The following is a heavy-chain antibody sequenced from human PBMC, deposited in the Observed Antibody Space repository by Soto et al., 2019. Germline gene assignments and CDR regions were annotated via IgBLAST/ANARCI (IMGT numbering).Heavy chain of an antibody. CDR2: ISYDGSNK. D-gene: IGHD3-22*01. J-gene: IGHJ4*02. CDR3: ANTGYYDSSGYYFPLWSFDY. V-gene: IGHV3-30*18. CDR1: GFTFSSYG. Sequence: GGSLRLSCAASGFTFSSYGMHWVRQAPGKGLEWVAVISYDGSNKYYADSVKGRFTISRDNSKNTLYLQMNSLRAEDTAAYYCANTGYYDSSGYYFPLWSFDYWGQGTLVTVSS.